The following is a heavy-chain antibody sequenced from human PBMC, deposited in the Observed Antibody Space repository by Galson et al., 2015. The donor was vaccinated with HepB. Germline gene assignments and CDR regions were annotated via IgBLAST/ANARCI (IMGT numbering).Heavy chain of an antibody. V-gene: IGHV1-46*03. CDR3: ARGGHIVVVPAATGGWFDP. CDR1: GYTFTSYY. CDR2: INPSGGST. D-gene: IGHD2-2*01. Sequence: SVKVSCKASGYTFTSYYMHWVRQAPGQGLEWMGIINPSGGSTSYAQKFQGRVTMTRDTSTSTVYMELSSLRSEDTAAYYCARGGHIVVVPAATGGWFDPWGQGTLVTVSS. J-gene: IGHJ5*02.